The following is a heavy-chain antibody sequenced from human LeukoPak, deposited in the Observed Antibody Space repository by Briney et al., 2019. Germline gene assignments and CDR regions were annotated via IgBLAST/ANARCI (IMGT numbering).Heavy chain of an antibody. Sequence: GGSLRLSCSASGFTFDDYVIHWFRQAPGKGLEWVSLISGDGDYTYYVDSVEGRFIISRDNSKNSLYLQMNSLRTEDTALYYCARGGGSYIFGMDVWGQGTTVTVSS. CDR1: GFTFDDYV. V-gene: IGHV3-43*02. CDR3: ARGGGSYIFGMDV. D-gene: IGHD1-26*01. CDR2: ISGDGDYT. J-gene: IGHJ6*02.